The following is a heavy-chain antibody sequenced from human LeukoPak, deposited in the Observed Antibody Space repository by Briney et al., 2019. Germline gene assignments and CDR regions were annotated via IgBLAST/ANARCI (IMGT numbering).Heavy chain of an antibody. D-gene: IGHD3-22*01. CDR1: GYTLTELS. CDR3: ATSEWYYYDSSGYLNGFDY. Sequence: GASVKVSCKVSGYTLTELSMHWVRQAPGKGLEWMGGFDPEDGETIYAQKFQGRVTMTEDTSTDTAYMELSSLRSEDTAVYCCATSEWYYYDSSGYLNGFDYWGQGTLVTVSS. CDR2: FDPEDGET. J-gene: IGHJ4*02. V-gene: IGHV1-24*01.